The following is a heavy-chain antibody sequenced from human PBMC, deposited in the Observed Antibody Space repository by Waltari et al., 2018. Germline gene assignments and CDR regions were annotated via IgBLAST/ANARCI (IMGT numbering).Heavy chain of an antibody. Sequence: QLQLQESGPGLVKPSETLSLTCTVSGGSISSSSYYWGWIRQPPGKGLEWIGSIYYSVRTSYNPSLKGRVTISVDTSKNQFSLKLSSVTAADTAVYYCAARVLAAAGTIGMDVWGQGTTVTVSS. J-gene: IGHJ6*02. CDR1: GGSISSSSYY. V-gene: IGHV4-39*07. CDR3: AARVLAAAGTIGMDV. CDR2: IYYSVRT. D-gene: IGHD6-13*01.